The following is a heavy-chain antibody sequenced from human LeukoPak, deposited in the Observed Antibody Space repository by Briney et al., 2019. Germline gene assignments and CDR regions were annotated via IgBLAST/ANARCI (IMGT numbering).Heavy chain of an antibody. CDR3: ASPYYYGSGSYLRLAAFDI. CDR1: GDSISSTNYY. J-gene: IGHJ3*02. V-gene: IGHV4-39*01. Sequence: SETLSLTCTVSGDSISSTNYYWGWIRQSPGKGLEWIGGIYYSWSTYYSPPIKSRVTISVATSKNQFSLKLSSVAAADTAVYYCASPYYYGSGSYLRLAAFDIWGQGTMVTVSS. CDR2: IYYSWST. D-gene: IGHD3-10*01.